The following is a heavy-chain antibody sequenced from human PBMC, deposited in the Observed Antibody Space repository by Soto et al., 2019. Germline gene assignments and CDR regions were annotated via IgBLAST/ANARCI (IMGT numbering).Heavy chain of an antibody. Sequence: PGGSLRLSCAASGFTFSSFAMNWVRQAPGKGLEWVSTISHSGDTTYSADSVKGRFTISRDNFKSTLYLQMDSLRAEDTGTYFCAKASVPAAKVIDGMDVWGQGTTVTVSS. J-gene: IGHJ6*02. CDR2: ISHSGDTT. D-gene: IGHD2-2*01. V-gene: IGHV3-23*01. CDR1: GFTFSSFA. CDR3: AKASVPAAKVIDGMDV.